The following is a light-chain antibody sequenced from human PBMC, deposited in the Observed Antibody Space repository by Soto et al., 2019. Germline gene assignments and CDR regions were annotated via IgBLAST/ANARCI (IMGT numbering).Light chain of an antibody. CDR1: QSLVHSDGNTY. CDR2: KVS. J-gene: IGKJ2*01. V-gene: IGKV2-30*02. CDR3: MQGTHWPYT. Sequence: VVMTQSPLSLPVTLGQPASISCRSSQSLVHSDGNTYLSWFQQRPGQSPRRLIYKVSNWDSGAPDRFSDSGSGTDSALTISRVEAEDVGVYYCMQGTHWPYTFGQGTKLEIK.